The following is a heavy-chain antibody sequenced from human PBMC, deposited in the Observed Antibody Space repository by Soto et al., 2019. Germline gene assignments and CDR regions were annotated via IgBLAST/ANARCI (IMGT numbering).Heavy chain of an antibody. CDR1: GFTFSSYA. D-gene: IGHD2-15*01. V-gene: IGHV3-23*01. CDR3: ARKYCSGGSCYDAFDI. Sequence: GSLRLSCAASGFTFSSYAMSWVRQAPGKGLEWVSAISGSGGSTYYADSVKGRFTISRDNSKNTLYLQMNSLRAEDTAVYYCARKYCSGGSCYDAFDIWGQGTMVTVSS. CDR2: ISGSGGST. J-gene: IGHJ3*02.